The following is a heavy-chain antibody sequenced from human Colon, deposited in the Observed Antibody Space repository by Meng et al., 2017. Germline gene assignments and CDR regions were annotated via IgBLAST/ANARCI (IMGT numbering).Heavy chain of an antibody. Sequence: QVPRQDSGPGLVNPSVTLSPTGLCPAASFRGDNWWGWARQTPGKGLEWLGEIFHSGTSNYNPSLKSRVTISVDKSKNQFSLRLSSVTAADTAVYYCARRNSNNWFDPWGQGILVTVSS. J-gene: IGHJ5*02. V-gene: IGHV4-4*02. CDR3: ARRNSNNWFDP. CDR2: IFHSGTS. D-gene: IGHD2/OR15-2a*01. CDR1: AASFRGDNW.